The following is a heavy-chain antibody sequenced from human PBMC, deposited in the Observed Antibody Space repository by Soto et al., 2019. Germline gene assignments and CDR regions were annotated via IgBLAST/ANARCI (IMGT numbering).Heavy chain of an antibody. J-gene: IGHJ4*02. D-gene: IGHD3-3*02. Sequence: QVQLVQSGTEVKKPGASVKVSCKASGYTFLDFHIHWVRQAPGQGLEWMGFINPSGGGTTYAQQFQGRLTMTRDTSTSTVYMELISLRSEDTAIYYCARDKPFSAGYWGQGTLVT. V-gene: IGHV1-46*01. CDR2: INPSGGGT. CDR3: ARDKPFSAGY. CDR1: GYTFLDFH.